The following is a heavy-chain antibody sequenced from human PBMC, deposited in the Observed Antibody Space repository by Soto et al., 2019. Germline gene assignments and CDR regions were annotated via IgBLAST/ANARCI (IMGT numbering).Heavy chain of an antibody. CDR1: GFTFSSYA. CDR2: ISGSGSTI. D-gene: IGHD3-22*01. Sequence: GGSLRLSCAASGFTFSSYAVSWVRQAPGKGPERISSISGSGSTIYYADSVKGRFTISRDNSKNTLYLQMSSLRAEDTAVYYCAKVFYYYDSSGYYYFDYWGQGTLVTVS. CDR3: AKVFYYYDSSGYYYFDY. J-gene: IGHJ4*02. V-gene: IGHV3-23*01.